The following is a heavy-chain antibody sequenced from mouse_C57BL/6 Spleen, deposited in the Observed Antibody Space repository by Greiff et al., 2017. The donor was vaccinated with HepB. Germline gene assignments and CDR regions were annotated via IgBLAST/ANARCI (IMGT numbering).Heavy chain of an antibody. V-gene: IGHV1-5*01. CDR2: IYPGNSDT. CDR3: TRSIYYYGSSYDYYAMDY. CDR1: GYTFTSYW. Sequence: EVQLQQSGTVLARPGASVKMSCKTSGYTFTSYWMHWVNQRPGQGLEWIGAIYPGNSDTSYNQKFKGKAKLTAVTSASTAYMELSSLTNEDSAVYYCTRSIYYYGSSYDYYAMDYWGQGTSVTVSS. D-gene: IGHD1-1*01. J-gene: IGHJ4*01.